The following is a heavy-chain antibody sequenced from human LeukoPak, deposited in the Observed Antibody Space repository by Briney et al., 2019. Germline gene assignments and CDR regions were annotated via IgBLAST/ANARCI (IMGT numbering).Heavy chain of an antibody. Sequence: SETLSLTCTVSGGPISSSSYYWGWIRQPPGKGLEWIGSIYYSGSTYYNPSLKSRVTISVDTSKNQFSLKLSSVTASDTAVYYCATFVDYRYYFDYWGQGTLVTVSS. V-gene: IGHV4-39*01. J-gene: IGHJ4*02. CDR1: GGPISSSSYY. CDR3: ATFVDYRYYFDY. CDR2: IYYSGST. D-gene: IGHD3-16*01.